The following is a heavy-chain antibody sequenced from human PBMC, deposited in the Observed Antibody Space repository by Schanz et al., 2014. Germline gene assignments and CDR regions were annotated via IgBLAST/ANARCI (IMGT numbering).Heavy chain of an antibody. CDR1: GFTFRDYS. D-gene: IGHD2-15*01. CDR3: ARDRYGVAIPGMDV. J-gene: IGHJ6*02. V-gene: IGHV3-48*02. CDR2: ISSYSTI. Sequence: HLVESGGGLIQPGGSLRLSCEASGFTFRDYSMNWVRQAPGKGPEWISYISSYSTIHYADSVKGRFTISRDNARNSLFLQMNSLRDEDTAVYYCARDRYGVAIPGMDVWGQGTTVTVSS.